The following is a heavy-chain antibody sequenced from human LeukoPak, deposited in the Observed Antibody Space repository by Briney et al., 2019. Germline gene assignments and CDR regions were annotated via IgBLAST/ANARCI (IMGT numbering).Heavy chain of an antibody. D-gene: IGHD3-22*01. CDR1: GYSFTKYW. J-gene: IGHJ4*02. Sequence: GESLKISCKGSGYSFTKYWIGGVRQMPGKGLEWMGIIYPGDSDIRYSPSFQGQVTISADKSISTAYLQWSSLKASDTAMYYCARESDYDSSGYYSWFDYWGQGTLVTVSS. CDR3: ARESDYDSSGYYSWFDY. V-gene: IGHV5-51*01. CDR2: IYPGDSDI.